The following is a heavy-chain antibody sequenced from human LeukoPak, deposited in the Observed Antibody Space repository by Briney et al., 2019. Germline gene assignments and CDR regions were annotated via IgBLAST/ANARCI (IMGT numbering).Heavy chain of an antibody. D-gene: IGHD2-2*01. J-gene: IGHJ4*02. CDR3: ASVVPAAIDPPFDY. Sequence: SQTLSLTCTVSGGSISSYYWSWIRQPAGKGLEWIGRIYTSGSTNYNPSLKSRVTMSVDTSKNQFSLKLSSVTAADTAVYYCASVVPAAIDPPFDYWGQGTLVTVSS. V-gene: IGHV4-4*07. CDR2: IYTSGST. CDR1: GGSISSYY.